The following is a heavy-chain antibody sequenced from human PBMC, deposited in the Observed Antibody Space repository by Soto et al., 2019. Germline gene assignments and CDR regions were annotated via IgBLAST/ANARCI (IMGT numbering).Heavy chain of an antibody. CDR2: IYHSGTT. J-gene: IGHJ5*02. CDR3: ARVSGHQLLGWFDP. V-gene: IGHV4-31*03. CDR1: GGSISSGGYY. Sequence: QVQLQESGPGLVKPSQTLSLTCTVSGGSISSGGYYWSWIRQHPGKGLEWIGYIYHSGTTYYNPSRKSRVTIXAXTXXNQFSLKLTSVTAADTAVYYCARVSGHQLLGWFDPWGQGTLVTVSS. D-gene: IGHD2-2*01.